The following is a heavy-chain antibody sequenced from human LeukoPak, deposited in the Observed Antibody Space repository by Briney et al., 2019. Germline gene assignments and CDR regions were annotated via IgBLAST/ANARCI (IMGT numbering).Heavy chain of an antibody. J-gene: IGHJ4*02. Sequence: GGSLRLSCAASGFTFSTSAMSWVRQAPGKGLEWLSSINPSGDNTFSANSVKGRFSISRDNSKNTVSLQMNTLRAEDTAIYYCARYLGYCSSGNCYFDYWGQGTLVTVSS. CDR1: GFTFSTSA. V-gene: IGHV3-23*01. CDR2: INPSGDNT. CDR3: ARYLGYCSSGNCYFDY. D-gene: IGHD2-15*01.